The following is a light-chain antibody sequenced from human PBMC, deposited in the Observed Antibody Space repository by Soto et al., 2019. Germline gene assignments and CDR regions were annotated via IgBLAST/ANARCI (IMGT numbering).Light chain of an antibody. CDR1: QSIGNS. CDR2: SVS. CDR3: HQTYRTPWT. V-gene: IGKV1-39*01. Sequence: DIQMTQSPSSLSASVGDRVTITCRASQSIGNSLNWYQQKPGRAPKLLIFSVSRLQSGVPSRFSGSGSGTDFTLTISSLQPEDFASYFCHQTYRTPWTFGQGTKVEI. J-gene: IGKJ1*01.